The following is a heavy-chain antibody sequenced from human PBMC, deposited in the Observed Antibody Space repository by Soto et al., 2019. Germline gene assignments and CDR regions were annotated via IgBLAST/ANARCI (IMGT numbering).Heavy chain of an antibody. CDR2: INPNSGGT. Sequence: GASVKGSWKASGYTFTGDYMHWGRQAPGQGLEWMGWINPNSGGTNYAQKFQGWVTMTRDTSISTAYMELSRLRSDDTAVYYCARDHSSSWYGTDYYYGMDVWGQGTTVTVSS. V-gene: IGHV1-2*04. J-gene: IGHJ6*02. CDR3: ARDHSSSWYGTDYYYGMDV. D-gene: IGHD6-13*01. CDR1: GYTFTGDY.